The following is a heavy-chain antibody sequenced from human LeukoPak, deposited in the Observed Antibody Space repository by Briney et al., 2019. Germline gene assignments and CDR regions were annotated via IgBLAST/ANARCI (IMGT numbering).Heavy chain of an antibody. J-gene: IGHJ4*02. V-gene: IGHV3-48*01. D-gene: IGHD2-15*01. CDR2: ISSSSSTK. CDR3: AKDLNSRYCSGGSCYGSAGGSDY. CDR1: GFTSSSYS. Sequence: GGSLRLSCAAYGFTSSSYSMNWVRQAPGKGLEWVSYISSSSSTKYYADSVKGRFTISRDNSKNTLYLQMNSLRAEDTAVYYCAKDLNSRYCSGGSCYGSAGGSDYWGQGTLVTVSS.